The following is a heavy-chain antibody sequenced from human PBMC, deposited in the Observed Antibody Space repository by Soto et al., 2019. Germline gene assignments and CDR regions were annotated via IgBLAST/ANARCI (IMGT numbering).Heavy chain of an antibody. J-gene: IGHJ4*01. CDR1: GFTFSDYY. CDR3: ARDGGSGAYDY. Sequence: GGSLRLSCAASGFTFSDYYMSWIRQAPGKVLEWVSYISTSGTTIYYTDSVKGRFTISRDNAKSSLHLQMNSLRAEDTAVYYCARDGGSGAYDYWGHGTLVTV. V-gene: IGHV3-11*01. CDR2: ISTSGTTI. D-gene: IGHD3-16*01.